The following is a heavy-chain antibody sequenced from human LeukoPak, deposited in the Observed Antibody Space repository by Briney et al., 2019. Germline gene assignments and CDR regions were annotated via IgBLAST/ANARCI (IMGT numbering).Heavy chain of an antibody. V-gene: IGHV4-34*01. CDR3: ARGKISDY. CDR2: INHSGST. CDR1: GGSFSGYY. J-gene: IGHJ4*02. Sequence: SETLSLTCAVYGGSFSGYYWSWIRQPPGKGLEWIGEINHSGSTNYNPSLKSRVTMSVDTSKNQFSLKLSSVTAADTAVYYCARGKISDYWGQGTLVTVSS.